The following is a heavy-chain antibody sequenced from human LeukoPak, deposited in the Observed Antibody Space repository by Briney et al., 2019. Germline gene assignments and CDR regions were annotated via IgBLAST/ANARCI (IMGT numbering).Heavy chain of an antibody. J-gene: IGHJ5*02. CDR3: ARVGDCSSTSCYNNWFDP. D-gene: IGHD2-2*02. Sequence: ASVKVSCKASGYTFTSYGISWVRQAPGQGLEWMGWISAYNGNTNYAQKLQGRVTMTTDTSTSTAYMELRSLGSDDTAVYYCARVGDCSSTSCYNNWFDPWGQGTLVTVSS. CDR2: ISAYNGNT. CDR1: GYTFTSYG. V-gene: IGHV1-18*01.